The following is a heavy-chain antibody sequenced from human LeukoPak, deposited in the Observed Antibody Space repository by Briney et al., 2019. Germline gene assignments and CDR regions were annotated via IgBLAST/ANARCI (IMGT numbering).Heavy chain of an antibody. CDR1: GGSFSGYY. CDR2: INHSGST. D-gene: IGHD6-13*01. V-gene: IGHV4-34*01. Sequence: SETLSLTCAVYGGSFSGYYWSWIRQPPGKGLEWIGEINHSGSTNYNPSLKSRVTISVDTSKNQFSLKLSSVTAADTAVYYCARGPQSSSWCTIGRTVAGTKSYYYYGMDVWGQGTTVTVSS. J-gene: IGHJ6*02. CDR3: ARGPQSSSWCTIGRTVAGTKSYYYYGMDV.